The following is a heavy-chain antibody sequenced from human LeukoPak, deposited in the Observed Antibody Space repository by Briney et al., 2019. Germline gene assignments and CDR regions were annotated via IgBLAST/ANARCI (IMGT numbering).Heavy chain of an antibody. J-gene: IGHJ4*02. D-gene: IGHD5-18*01. CDR3: ASGYSTDFDY. Sequence: AAVKVSCKASVGTFSSYALSAVRQAPGRGREWMGRIIPILGIANYAQKFQGRGTITAEKSTSTAYMELSSLRSEDTAVYYCASGYSTDFDYWGQGTLVTVSS. V-gene: IGHV1-69*04. CDR1: VGTFSSYA. CDR2: IIPILGIA.